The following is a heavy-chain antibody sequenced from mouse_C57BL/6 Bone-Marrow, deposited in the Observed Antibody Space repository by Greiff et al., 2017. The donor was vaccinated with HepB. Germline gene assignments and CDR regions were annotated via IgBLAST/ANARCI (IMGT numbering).Heavy chain of an antibody. CDR2: INPNNGGT. V-gene: IGHV1-26*01. CDR1: GYTFTDYY. CDR3: ARYNYDYGFAY. D-gene: IGHD2-4*01. Sequence: EVQLQQSGPELVKPGASVKISCKASGYTFTDYYMNWVKQSHGKSLEWIGDINPNNGGTSYNQKFKGKATLTVDKPSSTAYMQLSSLTSEDSAVYYCARYNYDYGFAYWGQGTLVTVSA. J-gene: IGHJ3*01.